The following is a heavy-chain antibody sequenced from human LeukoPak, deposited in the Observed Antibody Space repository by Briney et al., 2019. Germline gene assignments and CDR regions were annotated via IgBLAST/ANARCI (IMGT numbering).Heavy chain of an antibody. D-gene: IGHD7-27*01. CDR2: IYHSGST. CDR1: GGSISSGGYY. Sequence: SQTLSLTCTVSGGSISSGGYYWSWIRQPPGKGLEWIGYIYHSGSTYYNPSLKSRVTISVDRSKNQFSLKLSSVTAADTAVYYCAREGLGWGSAAFDIWGQGTMVTVSS. V-gene: IGHV4-30-2*01. CDR3: AREGLGWGSAAFDI. J-gene: IGHJ3*02.